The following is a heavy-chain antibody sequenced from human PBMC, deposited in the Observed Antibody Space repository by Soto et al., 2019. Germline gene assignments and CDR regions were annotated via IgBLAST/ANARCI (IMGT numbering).Heavy chain of an antibody. CDR3: ARATTVVTPADY. J-gene: IGHJ4*02. CDR2: INWDDDK. D-gene: IGHD4-17*01. V-gene: IGHV2-70*20. Sequence: SGLTLVNPTQTLTLTCTFSGFSLSTSGMCVSWVRQPPGKALEWLALINWDDDKYYSTSLKTRLTISKGTSKNQVVLTVTNMDPVDTATYFCARATTVVTPADYWGQGTLVTSPQ. CDR1: GFSLSTSGMC.